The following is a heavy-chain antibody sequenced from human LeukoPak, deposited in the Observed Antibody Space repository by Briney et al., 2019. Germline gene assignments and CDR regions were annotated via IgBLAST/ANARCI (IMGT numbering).Heavy chain of an antibody. CDR3: ARDTTYYDFWSGYFLGY. CDR2: ISYDGSNK. Sequence: GGSLRLSCAASGFTFSSYSMNWVRQAPGKGLEWVAVISYDGSNKYYADSVRGRFTISRDNSKNTLYLQMNSLRAEDTAVYYCARDTTYYDFWSGYFLGYWGQGTLVTVSS. CDR1: GFTFSSYS. V-gene: IGHV3-30*03. J-gene: IGHJ4*02. D-gene: IGHD3-3*01.